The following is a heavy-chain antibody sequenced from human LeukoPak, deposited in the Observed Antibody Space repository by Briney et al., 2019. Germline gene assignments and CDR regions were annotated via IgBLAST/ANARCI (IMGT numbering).Heavy chain of an antibody. CDR3: ARDTYYDFWSGYYMVPNWFDP. Sequence: ASVKVSCKASGYTFTGYYMHWVRQAPGQGLEWMGWINPNSGGTNYAQKFQGRVTMTRDTSISTAYMELSRLRSDDTAVYYCARDTYYDFWSGYYMVPNWFDPWGQGTLVTVSS. J-gene: IGHJ5*02. D-gene: IGHD3-3*01. V-gene: IGHV1-2*02. CDR2: INPNSGGT. CDR1: GYTFTGYY.